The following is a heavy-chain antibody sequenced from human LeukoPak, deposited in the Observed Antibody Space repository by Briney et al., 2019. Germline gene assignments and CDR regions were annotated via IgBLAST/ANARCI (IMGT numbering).Heavy chain of an antibody. V-gene: IGHV3-73*01. CDR1: GYTFSGSV. D-gene: IGHD6-6*01. J-gene: IGHJ4*02. Sequence: GGSLRLSCAASGYTFSGSVMHWVRQASGKGREWVGRIRSKANSYATAYAASVKGRFTISRDDSKNTAYLQMNSLKTDDTALYYCTSQSIAARPTSLWGQGTLVTVSS. CDR2: IRSKANSYAT. CDR3: TSQSIAARPTSL.